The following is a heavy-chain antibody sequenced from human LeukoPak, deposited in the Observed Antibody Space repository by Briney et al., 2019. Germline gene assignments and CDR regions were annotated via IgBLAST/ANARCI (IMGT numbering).Heavy chain of an antibody. J-gene: IGHJ1*01. CDR2: ISSSGSTI. CDR3: ATFDYLADYFHY. Sequence: GGSLRLSCTASGFTFSTYAMSWVRQAPGKGLEWVSYISSSGSTIYYADSVKGRFTISRDNAKNSLYLQMNSLRAEDTAVYYCATFDYLADYFHYWGHGTLVIVSS. CDR1: GFTFSTYA. V-gene: IGHV3-48*04. D-gene: IGHD3-9*01.